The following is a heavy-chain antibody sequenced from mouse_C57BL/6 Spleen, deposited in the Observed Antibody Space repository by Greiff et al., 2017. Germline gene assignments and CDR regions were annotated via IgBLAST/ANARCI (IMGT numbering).Heavy chain of an antibody. J-gene: IGHJ2*01. CDR3: ARCYYGSYYMDY. CDR1: GYSFTSYY. D-gene: IGHD1-1*01. V-gene: IGHV1-66*01. CDR2: IYPGSGNT. Sequence: QVQLQQSGPELVKPGASVKISCKASGYSFTSYYIHWVKQRPGQGLEWIGWIYPGSGNTNYNEKFKGKATLTADTSSSTAYMQRSSLTSEDSAVYYGARCYYGSYYMDYWGQGTTLTVSS.